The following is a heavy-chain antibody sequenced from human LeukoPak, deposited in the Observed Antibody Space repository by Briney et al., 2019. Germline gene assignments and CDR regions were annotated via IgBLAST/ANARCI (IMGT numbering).Heavy chain of an antibody. V-gene: IGHV3-74*01. CDR1: GFTFSSYW. Sequence: GGSLRLSCAASGFTFSSYWMHWVRQAPGKGLVWVSRINSDGSSTSYADSVKGRFTISRDNAKNTLYLQMNSLRVEDTAVYYCARAPPSNGYAYHFDIWGQGTMVTVSS. CDR2: INSDGSST. J-gene: IGHJ3*02. CDR3: ARAPPSNGYAYHFDI. D-gene: IGHD5-18*01.